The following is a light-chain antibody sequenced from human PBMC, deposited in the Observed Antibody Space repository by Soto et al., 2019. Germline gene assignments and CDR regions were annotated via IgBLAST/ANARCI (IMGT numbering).Light chain of an antibody. V-gene: IGKV3-20*01. CDR2: QTS. J-gene: IGKJ1*01. Sequence: DSVLTQSPATLSSFPGDRVTLSCRASQYINTRLAWYQHRPGQAPRLLIYQTSIRAAGIPDRFSGGGSGTDFTLTINRLEPDDFAVYYCQQFGYSLWTFGQGTKVDIK. CDR3: QQFGYSLWT. CDR1: QYINTR.